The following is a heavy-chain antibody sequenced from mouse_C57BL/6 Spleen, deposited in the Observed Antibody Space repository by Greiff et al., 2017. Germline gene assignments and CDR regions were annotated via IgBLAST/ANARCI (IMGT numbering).Heavy chain of an antibody. V-gene: IGHV1-15*01. CDR3: TRGGKITGSHFDV. J-gene: IGHJ1*03. CDR1: GYTFTDYE. CDR2: IDPETGGP. D-gene: IGHD4-1*01. Sequence: QVQLQQSGAELVRPGASVTLSCKASGYTFTDYEMHWVKQTPVHGLEWIGAIDPETGGPAYNQKFKGKAILTADKSSSTAYMELRSLTSEDAAVYYCTRGGKITGSHFDVWGTGTTVTVSS.